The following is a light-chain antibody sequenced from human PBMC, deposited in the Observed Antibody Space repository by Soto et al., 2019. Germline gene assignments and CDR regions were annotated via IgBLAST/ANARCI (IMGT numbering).Light chain of an antibody. J-gene: IGKJ1*01. CDR1: QSISNW. CDR3: QQYNSYS. CDR2: PAS. Sequence: DIQMTQCPSTLPASVGDRVAISCRASQSISNWLAWYQQKPGPAPKVLIYPASNFESGVPLRFSGRGTEIEFTLTISSLEPDDFSTYYRQQYNSYSFGQGTKVDI. V-gene: IGKV1-5*01.